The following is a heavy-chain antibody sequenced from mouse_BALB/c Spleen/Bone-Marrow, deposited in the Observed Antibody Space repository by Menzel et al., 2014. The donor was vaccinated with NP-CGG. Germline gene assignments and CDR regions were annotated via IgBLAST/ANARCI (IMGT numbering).Heavy chain of an antibody. Sequence: VQLQQSGAEVMRPGSSVNISCKASGYAFSNYGMNWVKQRPGQGLEWIGQIYPGDGDTNYNGKFKGRVTLTADKSSSTACMQLSGLTSEDSAIYFCASVYDYGRGYAMNYWGQGTSVAVSS. D-gene: IGHD2-4*01. V-gene: IGHV1-80*01. J-gene: IGHJ4*01. CDR3: ASVYDYGRGYAMNY. CDR1: GYAFSNYG. CDR2: IYPGDGDT.